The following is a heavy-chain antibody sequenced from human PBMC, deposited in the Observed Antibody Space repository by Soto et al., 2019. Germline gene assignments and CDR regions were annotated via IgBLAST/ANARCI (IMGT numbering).Heavy chain of an antibody. V-gene: IGHV1-3*01. CDR1: GYTFTSYA. CDR3: ARDKPRGGWQKRNYYGMDV. Sequence: GASLKVSCKASGYTFTSYAMHWVRQAPGQRLEWMGWINAGNGNTKYSQKFQGRVTITRDTSASTAYMELSSLRSEDTAVYYCARDKPRGGWQKRNYYGMDVWGQGTTVTVSS. J-gene: IGHJ6*02. D-gene: IGHD3-16*01. CDR2: INAGNGNT.